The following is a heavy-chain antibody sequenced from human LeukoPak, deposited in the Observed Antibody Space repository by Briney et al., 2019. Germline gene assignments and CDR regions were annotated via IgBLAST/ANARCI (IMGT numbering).Heavy chain of an antibody. J-gene: IGHJ4*02. CDR2: IIPILGIA. V-gene: IGHV1-69*04. CDR3: ARAHQRDSSGYSYRLDEVNYFDY. Sequence: SVKVSCKASGGTFSSYAISWVRQAPGQGLEWMGRIIPILGIANYAQKFQGRVTITADKSTSTAYMELSSLRSEDTAVYYCARAHQRDSSGYSYRLDEVNYFDYWGQGTLVTVSS. CDR1: GGTFSSYA. D-gene: IGHD3-22*01.